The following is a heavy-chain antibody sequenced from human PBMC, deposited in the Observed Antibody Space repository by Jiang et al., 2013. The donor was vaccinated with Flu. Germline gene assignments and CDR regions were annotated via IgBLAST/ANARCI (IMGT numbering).Heavy chain of an antibody. CDR3: AIRPSIAAAYY. J-gene: IGHJ4*02. CDR2: INTNTGNP. D-gene: IGHD6-6*01. Sequence: QGLEWMGWINTNTGNPTYAQGFTGRFVFSLDTSVSTAYLQISSLKAEDTAVYYCAIRPSIAAAYYWGQGTLVTVSS. V-gene: IGHV7-4-1*02.